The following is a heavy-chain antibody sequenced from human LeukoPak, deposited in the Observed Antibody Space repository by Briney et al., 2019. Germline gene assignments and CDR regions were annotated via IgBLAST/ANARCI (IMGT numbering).Heavy chain of an antibody. D-gene: IGHD3-22*01. Sequence: TSETLSLTCTVSGGSLSSYYWNWIRQPPGKGLEWIGYIFYSGSNHYHPSLKSRVTISVDTYKNQFSLKLSYVTAADTAVTYCARGADSSGYYSNFYFDYWGQGTLVTVSS. V-gene: IGHV4-59*01. J-gene: IGHJ4*02. CDR1: GGSLSSYY. CDR3: ARGADSSGYYSNFYFDY. CDR2: IFYSGSN.